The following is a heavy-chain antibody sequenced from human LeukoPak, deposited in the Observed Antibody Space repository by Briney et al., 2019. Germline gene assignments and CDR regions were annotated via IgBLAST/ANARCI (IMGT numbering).Heavy chain of an antibody. D-gene: IGHD7-27*01. CDR2: MSYDGRHI. V-gene: IGHV3-30*04. CDR3: ARDHLGPTGEFDY. Sequence: GGSLRLSCVGSGFTLSSYAMSWVRQAPGKGLEWVALMSYDGRHIYYADSVKGRFTISRDNSKNTLFLQMNSLRVEDTAVYYCARDHLGPTGEFDYWGQGTLVTVSS. CDR1: GFTLSSYA. J-gene: IGHJ4*02.